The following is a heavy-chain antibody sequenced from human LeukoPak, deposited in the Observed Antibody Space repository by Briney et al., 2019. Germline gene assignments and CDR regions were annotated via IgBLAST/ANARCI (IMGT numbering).Heavy chain of an antibody. CDR3: ARGLVVGGTGVWAFDI. Sequence: PGGSLRLSCAASGFTVSNNYMSWVRQAPGYGLEWGSVIYKVGNTFYADFVKGRFTISRDNSKNTLYPQMNSLRAEDTALYYCARGLVVGGTGVWAFDIWGQGTMVTVSS. CDR2: IYKVGNT. CDR1: GFTVSNNY. D-gene: IGHD1-26*01. V-gene: IGHV3-66*01. J-gene: IGHJ3*02.